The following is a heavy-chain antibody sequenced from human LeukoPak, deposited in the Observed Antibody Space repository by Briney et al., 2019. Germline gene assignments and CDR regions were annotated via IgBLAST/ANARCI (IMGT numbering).Heavy chain of an antibody. CDR2: ISSNGGTT. J-gene: IGHJ3*01. CDR1: VFTFNIYA. V-gene: IGHV3-64D*09. CDR3: RPRHYDSSRYYSETVCK. Sequence: GGSLRLSCTSWVFTFNIYAMHWVRQAPGKGLEYVSAISSNGGTTYYADSVKGRFTISRDNSKNTLFLQMSSLRAEDTAVYYCRPRHYDSSRYYSETVCKWGQGTMVTVSS. D-gene: IGHD3-22*01.